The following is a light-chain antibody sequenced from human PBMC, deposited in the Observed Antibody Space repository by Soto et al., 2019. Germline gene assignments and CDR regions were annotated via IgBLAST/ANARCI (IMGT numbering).Light chain of an antibody. J-gene: IGKJ1*01. CDR1: QSVSSN. CDR2: GAS. CDR3: QQYNNWPRT. V-gene: IGKV3-15*01. Sequence: EIVMTQSPATLSVSPGERATLSCRASQSVSSNLAWYQQKPGQAPRLLIYGASTRATGIPARFSGSGSGTDFTLTICSLQSEDFAVYYCQQYNNWPRTFGQGTKVDIK.